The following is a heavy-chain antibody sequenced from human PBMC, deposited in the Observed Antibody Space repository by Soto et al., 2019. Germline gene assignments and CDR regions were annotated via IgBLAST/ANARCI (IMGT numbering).Heavy chain of an antibody. CDR3: GRTKDFFYGVDV. CDR1: GVSISSSQW. J-gene: IGHJ6*02. V-gene: IGHV4-4*02. Sequence: QVQLQESGPGLVKPSGTLSLTCAVSGVSISSSQWWSWVRQPPGRGLEWIGEIYHNEHTNYNPSLRSRLTMSLDKSKNLVSLKLSSVTAADTATYYCGRTKDFFYGVDVWGQGTTVTVSS. CDR2: IYHNEHT.